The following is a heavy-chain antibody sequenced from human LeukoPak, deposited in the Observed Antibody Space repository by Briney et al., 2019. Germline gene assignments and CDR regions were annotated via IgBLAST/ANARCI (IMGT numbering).Heavy chain of an antibody. Sequence: PSETLSLTCAVSGYSISSGYYWGWIRQPPGKGLEWIGSIYHSGSTYYNPSLKSRVTISVDTSKNQFSLKLSSVTAADTAVYYCARGGRLSLRWREFDYWGQGTLVTVSS. CDR2: IYHSGST. CDR1: GYSISSGYY. J-gene: IGHJ4*02. D-gene: IGHD4-23*01. V-gene: IGHV4-38-2*01. CDR3: ARGGRLSLRWREFDY.